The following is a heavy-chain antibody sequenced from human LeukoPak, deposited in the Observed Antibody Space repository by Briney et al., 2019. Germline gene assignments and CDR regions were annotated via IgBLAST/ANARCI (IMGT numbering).Heavy chain of an antibody. V-gene: IGHV1-69*04. D-gene: IGHD1-1*01. CDR2: IIPILGIA. CDR1: GGTFSSYA. J-gene: IGHJ4*02. CDR3: ARDGNYYFDY. Sequence: SVKVSCKASGGTFSSYAISWVRQAPGQGLEWMGRIIPILGIANYAQKFQGRVTITADKSTSTAYMALSSLRSEDTAVYYCARDGNYYFDYWGQGTLVTVSS.